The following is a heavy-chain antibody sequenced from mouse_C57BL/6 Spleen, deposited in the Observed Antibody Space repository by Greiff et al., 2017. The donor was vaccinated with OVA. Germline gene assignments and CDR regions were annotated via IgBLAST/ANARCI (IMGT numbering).Heavy chain of an antibody. Sequence: QQSCKASGYTFTSYWMHWVKQRPGRGLEWIGRIDPNSGGTKYNEKFKSKATLTVDKPSSTAYMQLSSLTSEDSAVYYCARGTTVVVRYWYFDVWGTGTTVTVSS. CDR2: IDPNSGGT. V-gene: IGHV1-72*01. CDR1: GYTFTSYW. D-gene: IGHD1-1*01. J-gene: IGHJ1*03. CDR3: ARGTTVVVRYWYFDV.